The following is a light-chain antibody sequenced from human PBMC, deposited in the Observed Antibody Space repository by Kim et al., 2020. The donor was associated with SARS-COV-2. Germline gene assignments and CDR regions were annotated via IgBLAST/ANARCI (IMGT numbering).Light chain of an antibody. V-gene: IGLV2-8*01. Sequence: GQSSTIACTGTSSDVGGDKYVPWYQQHPGKAPKLMIYEVSKRPSGVPDRFSGSKSGNTASLTVSGLQAEDEADYYCSSYAGSSLYVFGTGTKVTVL. J-gene: IGLJ1*01. CDR3: SSYAGSSLYV. CDR2: EVS. CDR1: SSDVGGDKY.